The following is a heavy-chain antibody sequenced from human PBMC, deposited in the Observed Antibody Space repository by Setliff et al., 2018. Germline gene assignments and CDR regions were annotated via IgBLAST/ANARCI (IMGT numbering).Heavy chain of an antibody. J-gene: IGHJ4*02. CDR2: VSGSGDNA. Sequence: GESLKISCTASGLTFSNCWVSWVRQAPGKGLEWVSTVSGSGDNAYYTDSVKGRFTTSRDNSKNTLSLQMSSLRTEDTAIYFCAGQGPIFGSGLIPGFDQWGQGTMVTVSS. V-gene: IGHV3-23*01. CDR1: GLTFSNCW. CDR3: AGQGPIFGSGLIPGFDQ. D-gene: IGHD3-3*01.